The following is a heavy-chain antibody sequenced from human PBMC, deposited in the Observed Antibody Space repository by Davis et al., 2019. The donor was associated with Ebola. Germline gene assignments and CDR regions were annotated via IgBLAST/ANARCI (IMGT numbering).Heavy chain of an antibody. CDR1: GFTFNIFD. CDR3: ARDSDDYSFDY. D-gene: IGHD4-11*01. V-gene: IGHV3-30*02. J-gene: IGHJ4*02. Sequence: PGGSLRLSCAASGFTFNIFDMHWVRQAPGRGLEWVAFVRSHGSDDHYADSVKGRFTISRDNSKNTLYLQMNSLRPEYTAVYYCARDSDDYSFDYWGQGTLVTVSS. CDR2: VRSHGSDD.